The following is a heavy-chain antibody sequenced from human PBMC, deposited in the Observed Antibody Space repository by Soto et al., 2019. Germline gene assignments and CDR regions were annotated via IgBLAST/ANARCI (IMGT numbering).Heavy chain of an antibody. CDR2: ISYDGNNE. Sequence: QVQLVESGGGVVQPGRSLRLSCAASGFIFSAYGIHWVRQAPGKGLEWVAVISYDGNNEHYVDSVKGRFTISRDNSKNTLLLQMSSLGAEDTAVYYCAKDTYYHDTTGYYVFDYWGQGTLVTVSS. J-gene: IGHJ4*02. CDR3: AKDTYYHDTTGYYVFDY. V-gene: IGHV3-30*18. CDR1: GFIFSAYG. D-gene: IGHD3-22*01.